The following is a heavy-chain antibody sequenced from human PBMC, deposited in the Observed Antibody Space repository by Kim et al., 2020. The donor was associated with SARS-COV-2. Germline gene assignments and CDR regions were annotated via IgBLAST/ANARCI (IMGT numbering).Heavy chain of an antibody. J-gene: IGHJ4*02. D-gene: IGHD3-22*01. Sequence: GGSLRLSCAASGFTFSNFNMNWVRQAPGKGLEWVSSISSSSSYIYYADSVKGRFTIYRDNAKNSLYLEMNSLRAEDTAVYYCASSNYYDSSGYFAWGQGTLVTVSS. CDR3: ASSNYYDSSGYFA. V-gene: IGHV3-21*01. CDR1: GFTFSNFN. CDR2: ISSSSSYI.